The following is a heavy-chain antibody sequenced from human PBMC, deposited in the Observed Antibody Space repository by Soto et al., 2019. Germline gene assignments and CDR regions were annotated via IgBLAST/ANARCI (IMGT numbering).Heavy chain of an antibody. D-gene: IGHD3-10*01. CDR1: GGSISSSSYY. J-gene: IGHJ4*02. CDR2: IYYSGST. CDR3: ARPAGRITMVRGVPDC. V-gene: IGHV4-39*01. Sequence: SETLSLTCTVSGGSISSSSYYWGWIRQPPGKGLEWIGSIYYSGSTYYNPSLKSRVTISVDTSKNQFSLKLSSVTAADTAVYYCARPAGRITMVRGVPDCWGQGTLVTVSS.